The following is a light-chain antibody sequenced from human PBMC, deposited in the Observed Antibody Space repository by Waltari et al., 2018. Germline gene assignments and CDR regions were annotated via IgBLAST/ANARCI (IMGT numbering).Light chain of an antibody. CDR1: SSAVGDYNY. J-gene: IGLJ2*01. CDR2: EVT. V-gene: IGLV2-14*01. CDR3: CSYTSSHTVV. Sequence: QSALTQPASVSGSPGQSITISCTGTSSAVGDYNYVPWYQQHPGKVPKLMIFEVTNRPSGVSNRFSGSKSGNTASLTISGLQAEDEADYYCCSYTSSHTVVFGGGTKLTVL.